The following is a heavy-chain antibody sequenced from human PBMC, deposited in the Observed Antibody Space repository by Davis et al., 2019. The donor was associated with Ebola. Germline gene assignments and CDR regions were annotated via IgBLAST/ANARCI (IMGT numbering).Heavy chain of an antibody. CDR2: ISYDGSNK. CDR3: ARDLATVTPYYFDY. D-gene: IGHD4-17*01. V-gene: IGHV3-30-3*01. J-gene: IGHJ4*03. Sequence: GGSLRLSCAASGFTFSSYAMHWVRQAPGKGLEWVAVISYDGSNKYYADSVKGRFTISRDNSKNTLYLQMNSLRAEDTAVYYCARDLATVTPYYFDYWGQGTTVTVSS. CDR1: GFTFSSYA.